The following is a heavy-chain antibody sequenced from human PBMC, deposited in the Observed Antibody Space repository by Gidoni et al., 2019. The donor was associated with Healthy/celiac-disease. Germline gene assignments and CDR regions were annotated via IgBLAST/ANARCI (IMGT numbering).Heavy chain of an antibody. Sequence: QVQLVESGGGLVKHGGSLRLSCAASGFTFIEYYMSWIRQAPGKGLEWVSYISSSSSYTNYADSVKGRFTISRDNAKNSLYLQMNSLRAEDTAVYYCARDQFSYCSGGSCQPFDYWGQGTLVTVSS. D-gene: IGHD2-15*01. V-gene: IGHV3-11*06. CDR1: GFTFIEYY. J-gene: IGHJ4*02. CDR3: ARDQFSYCSGGSCQPFDY. CDR2: ISSSSSYT.